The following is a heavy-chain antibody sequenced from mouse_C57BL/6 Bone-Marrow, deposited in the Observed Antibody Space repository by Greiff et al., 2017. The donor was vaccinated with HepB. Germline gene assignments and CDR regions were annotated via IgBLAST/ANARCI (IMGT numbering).Heavy chain of an antibody. CDR3: ASRYSNYVGLAY. J-gene: IGHJ3*01. V-gene: IGHV1-81*01. CDR1: GYTFTSYG. D-gene: IGHD2-5*01. CDR2: IYPRSGNT. Sequence: VQLQQSGAELARPGASVKLSCKASGYTFTSYGISWVKQRTGQGLEWIGEIYPRSGNTYYNEKFKGKATLTADKSSSTAYMELRSLTSEDSAVYFCASRYSNYVGLAYWGQGTLVTVSA.